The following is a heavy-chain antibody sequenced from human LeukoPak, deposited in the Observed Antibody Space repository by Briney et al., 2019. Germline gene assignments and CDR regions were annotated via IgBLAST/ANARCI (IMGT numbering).Heavy chain of an antibody. D-gene: IGHD3-3*01. Sequence: PSETLSLTCAVYGGSFSGYYWSWIRQPPGKGLEGIGEINHSGSTNYNPSLKSRVTTSVDTSKNQFSLKLSSVTAADTAVYYFARTITIFGVVTYDYWGQGTLVTVSS. CDR3: ARTITIFGVVTYDY. J-gene: IGHJ4*02. CDR1: GGSFSGYY. CDR2: INHSGST. V-gene: IGHV4-34*01.